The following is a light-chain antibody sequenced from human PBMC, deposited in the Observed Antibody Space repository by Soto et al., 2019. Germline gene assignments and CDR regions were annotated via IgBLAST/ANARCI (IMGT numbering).Light chain of an antibody. J-gene: IGLJ1*01. Sequence: QSVLTQPPSVSGAPGQRVTISCTGTSSNIGASYDVNWYQQLPGTAPKLLIYGNTNRPSGVPDRFSGSKSGTSASLAITGLQAEDEADYYCQSYDSSLSGYVFGTGTKVTVL. V-gene: IGLV1-40*01. CDR2: GNT. CDR1: SSNIGASYD. CDR3: QSYDSSLSGYV.